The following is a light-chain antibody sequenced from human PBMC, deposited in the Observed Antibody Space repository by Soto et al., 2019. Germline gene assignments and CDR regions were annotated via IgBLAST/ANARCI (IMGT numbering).Light chain of an antibody. CDR2: AAY. CDR3: LQYDTYPWT. V-gene: IGKV1-17*01. CDR1: QGIANH. Sequence: DIQMTQSPSSLSASIGDRVTITCRASQGIANHLNWYQQKPGKAPTRLISAAYTLQSGVPSRFSGSGSGTEFTLTISSLQPEDSASYYCLQYDTYPWTFGQGTKVEIK. J-gene: IGKJ1*01.